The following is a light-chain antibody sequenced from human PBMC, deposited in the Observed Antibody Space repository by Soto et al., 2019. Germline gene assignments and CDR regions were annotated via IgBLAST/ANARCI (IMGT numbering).Light chain of an antibody. CDR1: QSVSSY. Sequence: EIVLTPSPATLSLSPGERATLSCRASQSVSSYLAWYQQKPGQAPRLLIYDASNRATGIPARFSGSGSGTDFTLTISSLEPEDFAVYYCQHRSNWRTFGQGTKVDI. V-gene: IGKV3-11*01. CDR3: QHRSNWRT. J-gene: IGKJ1*01. CDR2: DAS.